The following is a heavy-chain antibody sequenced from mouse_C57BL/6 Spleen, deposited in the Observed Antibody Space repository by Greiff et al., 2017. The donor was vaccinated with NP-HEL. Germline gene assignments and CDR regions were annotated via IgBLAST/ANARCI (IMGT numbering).Heavy chain of an antibody. Sequence: EVQLVESGPELVKPGASVKISCKASGYSFTGYYMNWVKQSPEKSLEWIGEINPSTGGTTYNQKFKAKATLTVDKSSSTAYMQLKSLTSEDSAVYYCARSGDWGQGTLVTVSA. J-gene: IGHJ3*01. D-gene: IGHD3-1*01. V-gene: IGHV1-42*01. CDR1: GYSFTGYY. CDR3: ARSGD. CDR2: INPSTGGT.